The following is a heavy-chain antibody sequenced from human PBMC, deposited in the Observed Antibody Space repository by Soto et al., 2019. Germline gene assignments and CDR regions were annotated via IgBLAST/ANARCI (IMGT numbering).Heavy chain of an antibody. D-gene: IGHD2-21*01. J-gene: IGHJ5*02. Sequence: EVQLLESGGGLVQPGGSLRLSCAASGFIFSNYGMSWVRQAPGKGLEWVSSISGGNTFYAGSVKGRFTISRDNSKNTLYLQMNSLTAEATAVYYCAKAPSSDCNSGACSLRSWGQGTLVTVSS. CDR3: AKAPSSDCNSGACSLRS. V-gene: IGHV3-23*01. CDR2: SISGGNT. CDR1: GFIFSNYG.